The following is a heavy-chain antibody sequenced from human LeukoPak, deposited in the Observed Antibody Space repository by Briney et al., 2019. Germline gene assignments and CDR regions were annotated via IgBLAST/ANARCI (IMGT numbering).Heavy chain of an antibody. Sequence: PGGSLRLSCAASSFTFSNAYMNWVRQAPGKGLEWVGRIKPKTEGETTEYAAPVKDRFSISRDDSKSMMYLQMNSLKTEDTAVYYCITPLPYSAQGGQGTLVTVSS. J-gene: IGHJ4*02. D-gene: IGHD2-21*01. V-gene: IGHV3-15*07. CDR3: ITPLPYSAQ. CDR1: SFTFSNAY. CDR2: IKPKTEGETT.